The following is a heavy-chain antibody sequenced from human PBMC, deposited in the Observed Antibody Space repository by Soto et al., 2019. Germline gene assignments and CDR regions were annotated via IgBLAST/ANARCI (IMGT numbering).Heavy chain of an antibody. CDR1: GGSFSGYY. Sequence: SETLSLTCAVYGGSFSGYYWSWIRQPPGKGLEWIGNIYYSGSTYYNPSLKSRVTISVDTSKNQFYLKLSSVTAADTAVYHCASSEFHWGQGTLVTVSS. J-gene: IGHJ4*02. D-gene: IGHD2-21*01. V-gene: IGHV4-34*01. CDR2: IYYSGST. CDR3: ASSEFH.